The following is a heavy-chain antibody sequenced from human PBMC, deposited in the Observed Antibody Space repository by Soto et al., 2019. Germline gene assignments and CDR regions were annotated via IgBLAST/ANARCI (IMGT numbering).Heavy chain of an antibody. D-gene: IGHD4-4*01. CDR3: ARHRRTTVAKFYFDN. V-gene: IGHV4-59*08. J-gene: IGHJ4*02. CDR2: IYYSGNT. Sequence: PSETLSLTCTVSGGSISSYYWSWIRQPPGKGLEWIGYIYYSGNTNYNPSLKSRVTISVDTSKNQFSLKLTSVTAADTAVYYCARHRRTTVAKFYFDNWGQGALVTVSS. CDR1: GGSISSYY.